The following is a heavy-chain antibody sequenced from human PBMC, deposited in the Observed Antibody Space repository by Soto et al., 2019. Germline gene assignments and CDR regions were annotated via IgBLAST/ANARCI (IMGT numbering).Heavy chain of an antibody. Sequence: GASLKVSCKASGYTFTGYYMHWVRQAPGQGLEWMGWINPNSGGTNYAQKFQGWVTMTRDTSISTAYMELIRLTSDDTAVYYCATTLETWEQPPGGYYYGMDVWGQGTTVTVS. J-gene: IGHJ6*02. D-gene: IGHD1-26*01. V-gene: IGHV1-2*04. CDR1: GYTFTGYY. CDR2: INPNSGGT. CDR3: ATTLETWEQPPGGYYYGMDV.